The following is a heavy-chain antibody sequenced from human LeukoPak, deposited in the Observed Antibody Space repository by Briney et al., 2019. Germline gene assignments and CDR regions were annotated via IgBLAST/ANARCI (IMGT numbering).Heavy chain of an antibody. Sequence: PSETLSLTCTVSGGSISSSSYYWGWIRQPPGKGLEWIGNIYYSGSTYYNPSLKSRVTISVDKSKNQFSLKLSSVTAADTAVYYCARGLRGYSGYDFGSYYYYMDVWGKGTTVTVSS. D-gene: IGHD5-12*01. CDR2: IYYSGST. J-gene: IGHJ6*03. CDR1: GGSISSSSYY. CDR3: ARGLRGYSGYDFGSYYYYMDV. V-gene: IGHV4-39*07.